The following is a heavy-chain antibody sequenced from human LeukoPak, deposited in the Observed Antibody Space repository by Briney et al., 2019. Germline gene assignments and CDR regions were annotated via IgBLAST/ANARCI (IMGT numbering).Heavy chain of an antibody. CDR3: AREGRMSMGIEY. Sequence: SETLSLTCDVYGGSLSGYYWSWICQSPERGLQWIGEIGHSGTTNFNPSLKGRVSMSVDTSKNQFSLKLTSVIAADTAVYFCAREGRMSMGIEYWGQGTLVTVSS. V-gene: IGHV4-34*01. D-gene: IGHD4/OR15-4a*01. CDR1: GGSLSGYY. CDR2: IGHSGTT. J-gene: IGHJ4*02.